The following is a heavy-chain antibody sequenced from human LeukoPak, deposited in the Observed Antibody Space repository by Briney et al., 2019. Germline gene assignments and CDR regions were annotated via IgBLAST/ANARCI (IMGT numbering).Heavy chain of an antibody. CDR1: GYTFTGYG. D-gene: IGHD3-22*01. J-gene: IGHJ4*02. Sequence: ASVKVSCKASGYTFTGYGISWVRQAPGQGLEWMGWMNPNSGNTGYAQKFQGRVTMTRNTSISTAYMELSSLRSEDTAVYYCARVQSGSGYYYDSSGIDYWGQGTLVTVSS. CDR3: ARVQSGSGYYYDSSGIDY. V-gene: IGHV1-8*02. CDR2: MNPNSGNT.